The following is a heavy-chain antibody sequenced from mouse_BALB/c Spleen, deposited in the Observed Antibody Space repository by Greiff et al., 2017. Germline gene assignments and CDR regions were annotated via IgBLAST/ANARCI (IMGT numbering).Heavy chain of an antibody. CDR1: GYTFTSYW. V-gene: IGHV1S81*02. J-gene: IGHJ4*01. D-gene: IGHD2-4*01. CDR2: INPSNGRT. CDR3: TRGNDYDPYAMDY. Sequence: QVQLQQPGAELVKPGASVKLSCKASGYTFTSYWMHWVKQRPGQGLEWIGEINPSNGRTNYNEKFKSKATLTVDKSSSTAYMQLSSLTSEDSAVYYCTRGNDYDPYAMDYWGQGTSVTVSS.